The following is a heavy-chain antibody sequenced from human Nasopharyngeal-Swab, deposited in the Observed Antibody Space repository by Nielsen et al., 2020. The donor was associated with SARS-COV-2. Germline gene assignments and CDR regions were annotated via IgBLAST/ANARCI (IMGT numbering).Heavy chain of an antibody. D-gene: IGHD6-25*01. Sequence: VREAPGKGLEWVSVIYSGGSTYYADSVKGRFTISRDNSKNTLYLQMNSLRAEDTAVYYCARDSSGWAYYGMDVWGQGTTVTVSS. J-gene: IGHJ6*02. V-gene: IGHV3-53*01. CDR2: IYSGGST. CDR3: ARDSSGWAYYGMDV.